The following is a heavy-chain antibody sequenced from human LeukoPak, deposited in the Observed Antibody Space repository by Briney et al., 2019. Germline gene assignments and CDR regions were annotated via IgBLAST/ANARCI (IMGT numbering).Heavy chain of an antibody. CDR3: ARDLDYYVMDS. D-gene: IGHD3-22*01. Sequence: GGSLRLSCAASGFTFSSYWMGWVRQAPGKGLEWVANIMKDGSASNYVDSVKGRFTISRDNTKNSLYLQMNNLRVEDTAVYYCARDLDYYVMDSWGQGTLVTVSS. CDR2: IMKDGSAS. J-gene: IGHJ5*01. CDR1: GFTFSSYW. V-gene: IGHV3-7*01.